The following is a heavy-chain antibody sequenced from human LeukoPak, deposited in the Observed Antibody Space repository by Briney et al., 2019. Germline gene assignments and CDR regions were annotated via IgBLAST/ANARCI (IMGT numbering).Heavy chain of an antibody. CDR1: GFTFSAYW. J-gene: IGHJ4*02. Sequence: GGSLRLSCAAPGFTFSAYWMHWVRQGPGKGLLWVSHITGDGSNTNYADSVKGRFTISRDNAKNTLYLQLNSLRPEDSAVYYCARSGDGDFDSWGQGTLVTVSS. V-gene: IGHV3-74*01. CDR2: ITGDGSNT. D-gene: IGHD1-26*01. CDR3: ARSGDGDFDS.